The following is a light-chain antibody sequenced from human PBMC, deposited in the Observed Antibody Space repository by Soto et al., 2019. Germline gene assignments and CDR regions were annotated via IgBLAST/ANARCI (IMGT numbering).Light chain of an antibody. CDR1: QSVVNYQ. J-gene: IGKJ1*01. V-gene: IGKV3-20*01. CDR2: NTF. CDR3: QQYGALPPT. Sequence: VLTQSPGTLSLSPGERATLSCRTSQSVVNYQLAWYRQKPGQAPRLLIYNTFHRATGIPDRFSGTGSETDFTLTISRLEPEDFAVYHCQQYGALPPTFGQGTRVEIK.